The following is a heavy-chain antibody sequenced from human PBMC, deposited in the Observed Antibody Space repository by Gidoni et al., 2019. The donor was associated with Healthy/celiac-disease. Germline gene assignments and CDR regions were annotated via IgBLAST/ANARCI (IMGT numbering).Heavy chain of an antibody. V-gene: IGHV1-46*03. Sequence: QVQLVQSGAEVKKPGASVKVSCKAPGYTFTSYSMHWVRQAPGQGLEWMGIINPSGGSTSYAQKFQGRVTMTRDTSTSTVYMELSSLRAEDTAVYYCARDGVVAAHRGADYGMDVWGQGTTVTVSS. CDR3: ARDGVVAAHRGADYGMDV. D-gene: IGHD6-6*01. J-gene: IGHJ6*02. CDR2: INPSGGST. CDR1: GYTFTSYS.